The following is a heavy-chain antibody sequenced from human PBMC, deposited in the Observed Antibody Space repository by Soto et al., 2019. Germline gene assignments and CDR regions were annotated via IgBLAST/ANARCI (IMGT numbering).Heavy chain of an antibody. Sequence: SETLSLTCAVYGGSFSGYYWSWIRQPPGKGLEWIGEINHSGSTNYNPSLKSRVTISVDTSKNQFSLKLSSVTAADTAVYYCARDRSLAATLYYYYYYMDVWGKGTTVTVSS. CDR1: GGSFSGYY. CDR2: INHSGST. D-gene: IGHD3-3*02. J-gene: IGHJ6*03. V-gene: IGHV4-34*01. CDR3: ARDRSLAATLYYYYYYMDV.